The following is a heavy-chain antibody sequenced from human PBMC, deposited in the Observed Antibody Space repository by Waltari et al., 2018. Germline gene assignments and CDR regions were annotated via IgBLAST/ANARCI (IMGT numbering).Heavy chain of an antibody. CDR3: ARGNNWNPHGAFDI. CDR1: GGSISSGGYS. V-gene: IGHV4-30-2*01. CDR2: IYHSGST. D-gene: IGHD1-20*01. J-gene: IGHJ3*02. Sequence: QLQLQESGSGLVKPSQTLSLTCAVSGGSISSGGYSWSWIRQPPGKGLEWIGYIYHSGSTYDNPSLKSRVTISVDRSKNQFSLKLSSVTAADTAVYYCARGNNWNPHGAFDIWGQGTMVTVSS.